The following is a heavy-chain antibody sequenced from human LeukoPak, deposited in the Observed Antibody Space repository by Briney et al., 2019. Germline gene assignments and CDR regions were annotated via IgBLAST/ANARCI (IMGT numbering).Heavy chain of an antibody. J-gene: IGHJ4*02. Sequence: GGSLRLSCAASGFTFSNYGMHWVRQAPGKGLEWVALISADGSYKYYADSVKGRFTISRDNSKNTLYLQMNSLRAEDTAVYYCARDATYYDILTGYLPKYFDYWGQGTLVTVSS. CDR3: ARDATYYDILTGYLPKYFDY. CDR2: ISADGSYK. V-gene: IGHV3-30*03. D-gene: IGHD3-9*01. CDR1: GFTFSNYG.